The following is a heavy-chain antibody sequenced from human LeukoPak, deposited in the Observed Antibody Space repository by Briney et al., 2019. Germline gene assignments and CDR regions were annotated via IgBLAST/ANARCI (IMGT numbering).Heavy chain of an antibody. CDR2: INHSGST. CDR3: ATPTGDSSGYYFDY. CDR1: GGSFSGYY. D-gene: IGHD3-22*01. J-gene: IGHJ4*02. Sequence: SETLSLTCAVCGGSFSGYYWSWIRQPPGKGLEWIGEINHSGSTNYNPSLKSRVTISVDTSKNQFSLKLSSVTAADTAVYYCATPTGDSSGYYFDYWGQGTLVTVSS. V-gene: IGHV4-34*01.